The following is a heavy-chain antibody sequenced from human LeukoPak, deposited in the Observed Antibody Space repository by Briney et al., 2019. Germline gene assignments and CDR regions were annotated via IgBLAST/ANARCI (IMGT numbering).Heavy chain of an antibody. CDR2: ISYSGSTI. V-gene: IGHV3-11*01. CDR3: ARDRYRQQLVPLFDF. Sequence: PGGSLRLSCAASGFTFSDYYMSWIRQAPGKGLEWVSYISYSGSTIYYADSVKGRFTISRDNAKNSLYLQMNSLRAEDTAVYYCARDRYRQQLVPLFDFWGQGTLVTVSS. CDR1: GFTFSDYY. D-gene: IGHD6-13*01. J-gene: IGHJ4*02.